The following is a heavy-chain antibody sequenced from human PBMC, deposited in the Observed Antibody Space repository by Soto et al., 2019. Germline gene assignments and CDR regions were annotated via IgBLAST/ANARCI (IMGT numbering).Heavy chain of an antibody. CDR2: ISGSGGST. Sequence: GEARRLSCTGSGGAFDQYAMHGVRQAPGKGLEWVSAISGSGGSTYYADSVKGRFTISRDNSKNTLYLQMNSLRAEDTAVYDCENDHYRNLGSLPSDCWCQG. V-gene: IGHV3-23*01. J-gene: IGHJ4*02. CDR1: GGAFDQYA. D-gene: IGHD1-26*01. CDR3: ENDHYRNLGSLPSDC.